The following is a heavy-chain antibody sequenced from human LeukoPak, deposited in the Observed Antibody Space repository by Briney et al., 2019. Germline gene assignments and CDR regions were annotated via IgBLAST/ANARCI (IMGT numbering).Heavy chain of an antibody. J-gene: IGHJ3*02. CDR3: ARVSWSYYDILTGYPHDAFDI. CDR1: GGSLSSYY. D-gene: IGHD3-9*01. CDR2: IYTSGST. Sequence: SETLSLTCTVSGGSLSSYYWSWIRQPAGKGLEWIGRIYTSGSTNYNPSLKSRVTMSVDTSKNQFSLKLSSVTAADTAVYYCARVSWSYYDILTGYPHDAFDIWGQGTMVTVSS. V-gene: IGHV4-4*07.